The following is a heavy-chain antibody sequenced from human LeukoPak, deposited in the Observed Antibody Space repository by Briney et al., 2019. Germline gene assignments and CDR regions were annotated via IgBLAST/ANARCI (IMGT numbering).Heavy chain of an antibody. J-gene: IGHJ3*02. CDR2: INHSGST. V-gene: IGHV4-39*01. CDR1: GGSIRSSYYY. CDR3: ASPKRLYCTNGVCYSSFAFDI. D-gene: IGHD2-8*01. Sequence: SETLSLTCTVSGGSIRSSYYYWGWIRQPPGKGLEWIGEINHSGSTNYNPSLKSRVTISVDTSKNQFSLKLSSVTAADTAVHYCASPKRLYCTNGVCYSSFAFDIWGQGTMVTVSS.